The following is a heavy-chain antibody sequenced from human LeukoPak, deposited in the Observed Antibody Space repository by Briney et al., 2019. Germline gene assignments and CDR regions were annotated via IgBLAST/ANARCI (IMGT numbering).Heavy chain of an antibody. J-gene: IGHJ4*02. D-gene: IGHD1/OR15-1a*01. Sequence: GGSLRLTCVASGFTVSSYYVSWVRQAPGKGLEWVSVIYSGGSTYYADSVEGRFIVSRDNSKNTLYLEMKSLRADDTAAYYCARTYHNPITGTIDYWGQGTLVTVSS. CDR1: GFTVSSYY. V-gene: IGHV3-53*01. CDR3: ARTYHNPITGTIDY. CDR2: IYSGGST.